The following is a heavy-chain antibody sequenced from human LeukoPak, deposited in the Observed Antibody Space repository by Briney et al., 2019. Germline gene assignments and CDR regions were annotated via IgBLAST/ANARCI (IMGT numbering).Heavy chain of an antibody. V-gene: IGHV3-53*01. D-gene: IGHD1-26*01. CDR1: GFTVSNYY. CDR3: ARDASSGNDFDY. Sequence: GGSLRLSCAAAGFTVSNYYMSWLRKAAGKGLEWVSVIYGGTGTYYADSVKGRFTISRDNSKNTVYLQLNSLRVEDTALYYCARDASSGNDFDYWGQGTLVTVSS. J-gene: IGHJ4*02. CDR2: IYGGTGT.